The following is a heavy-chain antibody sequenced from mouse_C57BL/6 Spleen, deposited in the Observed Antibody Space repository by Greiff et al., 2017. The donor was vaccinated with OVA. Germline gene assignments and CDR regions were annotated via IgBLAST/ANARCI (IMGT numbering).Heavy chain of an antibody. Sequence: QVQLQQPGAELVKPGASVKLSCKASGYTFTSYWMQWVKQRPGQGLEWIGEIDPSDSYTNYNQKFKGKATVTIDTSSSTAYMQLSSLPAEVSAVYYCARSEGIGYWGQGTTLTVSS. J-gene: IGHJ2*01. CDR2: IDPSDSYT. CDR3: ARSEGIGY. CDR1: GYTFTSYW. V-gene: IGHV1-50*01. D-gene: IGHD2-14*01.